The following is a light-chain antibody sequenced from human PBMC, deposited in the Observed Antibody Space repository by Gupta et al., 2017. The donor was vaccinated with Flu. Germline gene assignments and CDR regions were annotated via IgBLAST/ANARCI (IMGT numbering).Light chain of an antibody. CDR2: RNN. CDR1: SSIIGSNY. Sequence: RVTISCSGSSSIIGSNYVYWYQQIPGTAPKLLIYRNNQRPSGVPDRFSGSKSGTSASLAISGLRAEDEADYHCAAWDDSRSGRVFGGGTKLTVL. J-gene: IGLJ3*02. V-gene: IGLV1-47*01. CDR3: AAWDDSRSGRV.